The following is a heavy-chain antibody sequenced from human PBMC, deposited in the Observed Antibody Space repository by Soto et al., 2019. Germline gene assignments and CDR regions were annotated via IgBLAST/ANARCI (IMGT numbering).Heavy chain of an antibody. J-gene: IGHJ6*02. V-gene: IGHV1-18*04. D-gene: IGHD6-13*01. CDR2: ISAYNGNT. Sequence: GSVKVSCKASGYTFTSYGISWVRQAPGQGLEWMGWISAYNGNTNYAQKLQGRVTMTTDTSTSTAYMELRSLRSDDTAVYYCARFGIAAAGTLLSYYGMDVWGQGTTVTVSS. CDR3: ARFGIAAAGTLLSYYGMDV. CDR1: GYTFTSYG.